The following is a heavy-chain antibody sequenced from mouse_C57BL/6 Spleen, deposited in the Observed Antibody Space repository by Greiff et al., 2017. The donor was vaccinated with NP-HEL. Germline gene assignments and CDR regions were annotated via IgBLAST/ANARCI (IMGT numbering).Heavy chain of an antibody. D-gene: IGHD2-2*01. J-gene: IGHJ3*01. CDR1: GYAFSSSW. Sequence: VKLMESGPELVKPGASVKISCKASGYAFSSSWMNWVKQRPGKGLEWIGRIYPGDGDTNYNGKFKGKATLTADKSSSTAYMQLSSLTSEDSAVYFCARSGYDKDWFAYWGQGTLVTVSA. CDR3: ARSGYDKDWFAY. CDR2: IYPGDGDT. V-gene: IGHV1-82*01.